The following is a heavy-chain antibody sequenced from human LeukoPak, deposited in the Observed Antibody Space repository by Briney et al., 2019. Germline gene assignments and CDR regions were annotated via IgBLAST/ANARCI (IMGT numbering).Heavy chain of an antibody. D-gene: IGHD3-10*01. Sequence: GSLRLSSAASGFTVSSNYMSWVSQAPGKGLEWVSVIYSGGSTYYADTVEGRFTISRDNSKNTLYLQMNSLRAEDTAVYYCARDPSYYGSGSYFDYWSQGTLVTVSS. CDR3: ARDPSYYGSGSYFDY. CDR2: IYSGGST. V-gene: IGHV3-66*01. CDR1: GFTVSSNY. J-gene: IGHJ4*02.